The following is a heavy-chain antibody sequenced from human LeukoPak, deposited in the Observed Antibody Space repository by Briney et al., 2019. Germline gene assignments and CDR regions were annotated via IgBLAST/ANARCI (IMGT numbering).Heavy chain of an antibody. D-gene: IGHD2-15*01. J-gene: IGHJ6*03. CDR3: ARDLGRYCSGGSCHYYSYYMDV. V-gene: IGHV1-18*01. CDR1: GYTFTSYG. Sequence: ASVKVSCKASGYTFTSYGISWVRQAPGQGLEWMGWISTYNGNTNYAQKLQGRVTMTTDTSTSTAYMELRRLRSDDTAVYYCARDLGRYCSGGSCHYYSYYMDVWGRGTTVTVSS. CDR2: ISTYNGNT.